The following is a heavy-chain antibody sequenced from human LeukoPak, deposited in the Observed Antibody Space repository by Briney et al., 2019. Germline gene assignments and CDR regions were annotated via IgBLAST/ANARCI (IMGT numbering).Heavy chain of an antibody. CDR1: GFTFSSYA. CDR3: AKAIRRYYYGSGSWFDP. CDR2: ISGSGGST. Sequence: GGSLRLSCAASGFTFSSYAMSWVRQAPGKGVEWVSAISGSGGSTYYADSVKGRFTISRDNSKNTLYLQMNSLRAEDTAVYYCAKAIRRYYYGSGSWFDPWGQGTLVTVSS. V-gene: IGHV3-23*01. D-gene: IGHD3-10*01. J-gene: IGHJ5*02.